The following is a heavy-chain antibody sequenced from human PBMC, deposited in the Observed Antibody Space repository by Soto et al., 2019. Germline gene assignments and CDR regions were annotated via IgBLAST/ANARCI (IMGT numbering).Heavy chain of an antibody. Sequence: PGGSLRLSCAASGFTFSSYWMHWVRQAPGKGLVWVSRINSDGSSTSYADSVKGRFTISRDNAKNTLYPQMNSLRAEDTAVYYCTTLTGGLSKGPLDYWGQGTLVTVSS. J-gene: IGHJ4*02. CDR2: INSDGSST. CDR3: TTLTGGLSKGPLDY. CDR1: GFTFSSYW. D-gene: IGHD3-16*01. V-gene: IGHV3-74*01.